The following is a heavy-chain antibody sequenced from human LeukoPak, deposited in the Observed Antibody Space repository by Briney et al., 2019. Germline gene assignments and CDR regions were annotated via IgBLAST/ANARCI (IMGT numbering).Heavy chain of an antibody. D-gene: IGHD6-25*01. CDR1: GGSFSGYY. Sequence: PSETLSLTCAVYGGSFSGYYWSWIRQPPGKGLEWIGEINHRGSTNYNPSLKSRVTISVDASRNQFSLKLTSVTAADTAVFYCARGLDSSGDCWGQGTLVTVSS. CDR3: ARGLDSSGDC. V-gene: IGHV4-34*01. CDR2: INHRGST. J-gene: IGHJ4*02.